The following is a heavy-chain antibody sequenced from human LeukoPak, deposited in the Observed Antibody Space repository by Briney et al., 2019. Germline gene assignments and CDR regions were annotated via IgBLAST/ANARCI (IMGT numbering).Heavy chain of an antibody. J-gene: IGHJ4*02. CDR2: ISSSSSTI. CDR3: ARDLIAVRGEYYFDY. Sequence: GGSLRLSCAASGFTFSSYSMNWVRQATGEGLEWVSYISSSSSTIYYADSVKGRFTISRDNAKNSLYLQMNSLRDEDTAVYYCARDLIAVRGEYYFDYWGQGTLVTVSS. D-gene: IGHD3-10*01. CDR1: GFTFSSYS. V-gene: IGHV3-48*02.